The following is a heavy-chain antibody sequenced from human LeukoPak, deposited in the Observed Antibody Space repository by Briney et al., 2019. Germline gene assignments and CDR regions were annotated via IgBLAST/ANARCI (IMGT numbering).Heavy chain of an antibody. J-gene: IGHJ4*02. CDR3: ARGYSSGSRIDY. V-gene: IGHV3-74*01. Sequence: GGSLRLSCAASGFTFRSYWMHWVRQAPGKGLVWVSRINSDGSSTTYADSVKGRITISRDNAKNTVYLQMKSLRAEDKAVYYCARGYSSGSRIDYWGQGTLVTVSS. CDR1: GFTFRSYW. CDR2: INSDGSST. D-gene: IGHD6-25*01.